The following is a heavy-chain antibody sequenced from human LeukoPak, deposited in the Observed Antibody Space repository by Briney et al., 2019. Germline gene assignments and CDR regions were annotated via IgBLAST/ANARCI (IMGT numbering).Heavy chain of an antibody. J-gene: IGHJ4*02. V-gene: IGHV4-31*03. CDR1: GGSISSGGYS. CDR3: ARIVVVVGGFDY. D-gene: IGHD2-15*01. Sequence: SETLSLTCTVSGGSISSGGYSWSWIRQHPGKGLEWIGYIYYSGSTYYNPSLKSRVTISVDTSKNQFSLKLSSVTAADTAVYYCARIVVVVGGFDYWGQGTLVTVSS. CDR2: IYYSGST.